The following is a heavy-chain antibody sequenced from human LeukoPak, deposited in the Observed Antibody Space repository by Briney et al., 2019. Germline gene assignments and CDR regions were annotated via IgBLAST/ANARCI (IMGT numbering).Heavy chain of an antibody. D-gene: IGHD3-22*01. Sequence: PSETLSLTCTVSGGSITSYYWTWIRQPPGEGLEWIGYIYYTGSTKSNPSLKSRVTISLDMSKNQFSLNLSSVTAADTAMYYCASSYFYDGTRYFDYWGLGTLVTVSS. V-gene: IGHV4-59*08. CDR2: IYYTGST. CDR1: GGSITSYY. J-gene: IGHJ4*02. CDR3: ASSYFYDGTRYFDY.